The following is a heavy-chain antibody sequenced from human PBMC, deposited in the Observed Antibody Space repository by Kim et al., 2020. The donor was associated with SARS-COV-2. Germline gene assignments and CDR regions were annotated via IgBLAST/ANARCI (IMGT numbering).Heavy chain of an antibody. CDR3: ARCGGYYYYYGMDV. Sequence: SPSLKSRVTISVDTSRNQFSLKLSSVTAADTAVYYCARCGGYYYYYGMDVWGQGTTVPVSS. V-gene: IGHV4-34*01. J-gene: IGHJ6*02. D-gene: IGHD2-21*01.